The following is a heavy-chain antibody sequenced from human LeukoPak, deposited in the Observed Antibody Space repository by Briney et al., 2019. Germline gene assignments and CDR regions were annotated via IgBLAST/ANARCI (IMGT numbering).Heavy chain of an antibody. V-gene: IGHV3-7*01. Sequence: GSLRLSCAASGFTFSSYSMNWVRQAPGKGLEWVANIKPDGSEKYYVDSVKGRFTISRDNAKKSLYLQMNSLRAEDTAVYYCARENYFDYWGQGSLVTVSS. J-gene: IGHJ4*02. CDR2: IKPDGSEK. CDR1: GFTFSSYS. CDR3: ARENYFDY.